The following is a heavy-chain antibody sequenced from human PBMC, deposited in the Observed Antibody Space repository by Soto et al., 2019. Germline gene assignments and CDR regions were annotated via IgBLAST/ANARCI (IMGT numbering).Heavy chain of an antibody. J-gene: IGHJ6*02. CDR1: GGTFSSYA. D-gene: IGHD2-2*01. CDR3: ARRYCSSTSCYGRGYYYYGMDV. V-gene: IGHV1-69*06. Sequence: QVQLVQSGAEVKKPGSSVKVSCKASGGTFSSYAISWVRQAPGQGLEWMGWIIPIFGTANYAQKFQGRVTITADKSTSTAYMELSSLRSEDTAVYYCARRYCSSTSCYGRGYYYYGMDVWGQGTTVTVSS. CDR2: IIPIFGTA.